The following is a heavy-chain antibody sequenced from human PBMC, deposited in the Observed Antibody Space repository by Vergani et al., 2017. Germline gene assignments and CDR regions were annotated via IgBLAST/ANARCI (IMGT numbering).Heavy chain of an antibody. D-gene: IGHD4-17*01. Sequence: QVQLQESGPGLVKPSETLSLTCTVSGGSISSYYWSWIRQPPGKGLEWIGNIYYSGSTNYNPSRKSRVTISVDTSKNQFSLKLSSVTAADTAVYYCARGGFTVTPYYFDYWGQGTLVTVSS. CDR3: ARGGFTVTPYYFDY. CDR2: IYYSGST. V-gene: IGHV4-59*01. CDR1: GGSISSYY. J-gene: IGHJ4*02.